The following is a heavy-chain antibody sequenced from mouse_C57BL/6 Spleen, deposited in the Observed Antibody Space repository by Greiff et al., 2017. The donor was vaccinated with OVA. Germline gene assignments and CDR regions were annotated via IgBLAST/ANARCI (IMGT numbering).Heavy chain of an antibody. V-gene: IGHV2-2*01. CDR1: GFSLTSYG. D-gene: IGHD4-1*01. CDR3: ARKGLGRYFDV. Sequence: QVQLKESGPGLVQPSQSLSITCTVSGFSLTSYGVHWVRQSPGKGLEWLGVIWSGGSTDYNAAFISRLSISKDNSKSQVFFKMNSLQADDTAIYYCARKGLGRYFDVWGTGTTVTVSS. J-gene: IGHJ1*03. CDR2: IWSGGST.